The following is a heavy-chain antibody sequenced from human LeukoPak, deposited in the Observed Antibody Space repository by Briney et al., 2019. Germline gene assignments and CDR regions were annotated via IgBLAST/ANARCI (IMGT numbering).Heavy chain of an antibody. D-gene: IGHD2-2*01. CDR1: GYTFTSYG. CDR3: ARDCSSTSCYFALYYYGMDV. J-gene: IGHJ6*02. V-gene: IGHV1-18*01. Sequence: ASVKVSCTASGYTFTSYGISWVRQAPGQGLEWMGWISAYNGNTNYAQKLQGRVTMTTDTSTSTAYMELRSLRSDDTAVYYCARDCSSTSCYFALYYYGMDVWGQGTTVTVSS. CDR2: ISAYNGNT.